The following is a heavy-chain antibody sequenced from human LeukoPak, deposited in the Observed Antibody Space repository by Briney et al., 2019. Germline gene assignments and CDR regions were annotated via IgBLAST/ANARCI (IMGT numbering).Heavy chain of an antibody. CDR3: AREQQLVGQYDY. V-gene: IGHV3-69-1*01. Sequence: GGSLRLSCAASGFTFSDYAMAWVRQAPGKGLEWLSAITDSEVTFYADSVKGRFTISRDNAKNSLYLQMNSLRAEDTAVYYCAREQQLVGQYDYWGQGTLVTVSS. J-gene: IGHJ4*02. CDR2: ITDSEVT. D-gene: IGHD6-13*01. CDR1: GFTFSDYA.